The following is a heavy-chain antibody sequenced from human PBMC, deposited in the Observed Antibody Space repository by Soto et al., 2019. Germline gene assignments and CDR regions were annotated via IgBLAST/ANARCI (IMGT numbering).Heavy chain of an antibody. Sequence: SETLSLTCSVSGGSISSGYYYWSWIRQPPGKGLEWIGNINHSGSTNHNPSLKSRVTISVDTSKNQFSLKLSSVTAADTAVYYCARGGGNGDYVVDYWGQGTLVTVSS. D-gene: IGHD4-17*01. V-gene: IGHV4-39*07. CDR3: ARGGGNGDYVVDY. CDR1: GGSISSGYYY. J-gene: IGHJ4*02. CDR2: INHSGST.